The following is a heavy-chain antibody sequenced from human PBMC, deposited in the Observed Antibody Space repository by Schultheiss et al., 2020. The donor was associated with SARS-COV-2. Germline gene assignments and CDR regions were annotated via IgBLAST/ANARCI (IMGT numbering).Heavy chain of an antibody. J-gene: IGHJ5*01. D-gene: IGHD3-22*01. CDR1: GFTFSNYA. CDR2: ISYDGSNK. Sequence: GGSLRLSCAASGFTFSNYAMHWVRQAPGKGLEWVAVISYDGSNKYYADSVKGRFTISRDNSKNTLYLQMNSLRAEDTAVYYCARATRDCDSSGSPVDWFDYWGQGTLVTVSS. V-gene: IGHV3-30*04. CDR3: ARATRDCDSSGSPVDWFDY.